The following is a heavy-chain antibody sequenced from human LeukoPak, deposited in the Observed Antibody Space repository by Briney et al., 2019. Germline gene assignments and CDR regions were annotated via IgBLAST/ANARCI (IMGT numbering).Heavy chain of an antibody. CDR2: MNPNSGNT. D-gene: IGHD3-10*01. CDR3: ARGFGLWFGELFTHDAFDI. CDR1: GYTSTSYD. V-gene: IGHV1-8*01. J-gene: IGHJ3*02. Sequence: ASVKVSCKASGYTSTSYDIKWLRQATGQGLEWMGWMNPNSGNTGYAQKFQGRVTMTRNTSISTAYMELSSLRSEDTAVYYCARGFGLWFGELFTHDAFDIWGQGTMVTVSS.